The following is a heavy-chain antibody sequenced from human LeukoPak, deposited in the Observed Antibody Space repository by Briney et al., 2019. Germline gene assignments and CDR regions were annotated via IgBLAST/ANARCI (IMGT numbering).Heavy chain of an antibody. J-gene: IGHJ5*02. CDR2: IIPIFGTA. Sequence: SVKVCCKASGGTFSSYAISWVRQAPGQGLEWMGGIIPIFGTANYAQKFQGRVTITADESTSTAYMELSSLRSEDTAVYYCARDIAVAGTVWFDPWGQGTLVTVSS. CDR3: ARDIAVAGTVWFDP. D-gene: IGHD6-19*01. V-gene: IGHV1-69*13. CDR1: GGTFSSYA.